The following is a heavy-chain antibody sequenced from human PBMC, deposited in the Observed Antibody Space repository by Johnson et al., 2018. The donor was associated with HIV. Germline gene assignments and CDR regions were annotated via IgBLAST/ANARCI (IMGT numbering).Heavy chain of an antibody. CDR3: ARGGLGYQNFHDAFDI. D-gene: IGHD2-2*01. Sequence: VQLVESGGGLVQPGRSLRLSCAASGFTFDDYAMHWVRQAPGKGLEWVSGISWNSGSIGYADSVTGRFTISRDNAKNSLYLQMNSLRVEDTALYYCARGGLGYQNFHDAFDIWGQGTMVTVSS. CDR2: ISWNSGSI. CDR1: GFTFDDYA. J-gene: IGHJ3*02. V-gene: IGHV3-9*01.